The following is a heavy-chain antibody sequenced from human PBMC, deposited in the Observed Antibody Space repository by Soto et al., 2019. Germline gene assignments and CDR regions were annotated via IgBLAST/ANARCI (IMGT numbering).Heavy chain of an antibody. Sequence: GGSLRLSYAAAGFNFSSYIMNLVRQNQGKGLEWVSYISSSSTTKYYADSVKGRFTISRDNAKNSLYLQMNSLRAEDTAVYYCARDGCSGSNCLNWFDPWGQGTLVTVSS. CDR2: ISSSSTTK. CDR3: ARDGCSGSNCLNWFDP. CDR1: GFNFSSYI. J-gene: IGHJ5*02. D-gene: IGHD2-15*01. V-gene: IGHV3-48*01.